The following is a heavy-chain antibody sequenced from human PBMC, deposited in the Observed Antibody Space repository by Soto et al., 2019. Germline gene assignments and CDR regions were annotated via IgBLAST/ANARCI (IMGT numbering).Heavy chain of an antibody. CDR1: GFTFGSYA. J-gene: IGHJ4*02. CDR2: VTYSGANT. V-gene: IGHV3-23*01. Sequence: EVQLLESGGGLVQPGGSLRLSCAASGFTFGSYAMSWVRQAPGKGLEWVSLVTYSGANTYYAGSVTGRFTISSDNSRNTLYLQMSSLRVEDTAVYYCATPSLSTGGYSSFDSWGRGTLVTVSS. D-gene: IGHD1-26*01. CDR3: ATPSLSTGGYSSFDS.